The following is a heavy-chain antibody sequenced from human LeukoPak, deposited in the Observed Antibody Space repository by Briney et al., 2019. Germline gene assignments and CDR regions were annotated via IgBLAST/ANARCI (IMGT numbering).Heavy chain of an antibody. D-gene: IGHD6-19*01. J-gene: IGHJ1*01. CDR1: GGSISSYY. Sequence: SETLSLTCTVSGGSISSYYWSWIRQPPGKGLEWIGYISYSGSSNYKFSFKSRVTISEDTSKNQFSLKLSSVTAADTAVYYCARGRYRKAEYFRHWGQGTLVTVSS. CDR2: ISYSGSS. V-gene: IGHV4-59*08. CDR3: ARGRYRKAEYFRH.